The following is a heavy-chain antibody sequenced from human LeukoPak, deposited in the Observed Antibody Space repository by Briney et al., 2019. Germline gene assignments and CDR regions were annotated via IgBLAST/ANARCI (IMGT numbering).Heavy chain of an antibody. V-gene: IGHV3-23*01. CDR3: AIGNGYIYGRYYFVY. D-gene: IGHD5-18*01. CDR1: GFTFSSYA. Sequence: GGSLRLSRAASGFTFSSYAMRWVRQPPGKGLEWVSDITASGGNTYYADSVKGRFTTSDDNSKNRLYLQVNSLRAEDTAVYYCAIGNGYIYGRYYFVYWGQGTLVTVSS. CDR2: ITASGGNT. J-gene: IGHJ4*02.